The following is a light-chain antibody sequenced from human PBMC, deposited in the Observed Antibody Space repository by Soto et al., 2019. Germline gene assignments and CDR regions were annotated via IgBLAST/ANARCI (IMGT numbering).Light chain of an antibody. CDR1: SSDVGNYNY. Sequence: QSALTQPASVSGSPGQSITISCTGTSSDVGNYNYVSWYQQYPGKAPKLMIYEVSHRPSGVSNRVSGSKSDNMASLTISGLQAEDEADYYCSSHTAGSTLFGGGTKLTVL. V-gene: IGLV2-14*01. J-gene: IGLJ2*01. CDR2: EVS. CDR3: SSHTAGSTL.